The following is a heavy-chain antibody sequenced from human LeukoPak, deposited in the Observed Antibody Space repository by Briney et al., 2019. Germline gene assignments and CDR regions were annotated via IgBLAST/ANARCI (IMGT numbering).Heavy chain of an antibody. CDR3: ARLPRGYSGYDFGYYYYMDV. V-gene: IGHV4-4*09. J-gene: IGHJ6*03. CDR2: IYTSGST. CDR1: GGSISSYY. Sequence: PSETLSLTCTVSGGSISSYYWSWIRQPPGKGLEWIGYIYTSGSTNYNPSLKSRVTISVDTSKNQFSLKLSSVTAADTAVYYCARLPRGYSGYDFGYYYYMDVWGKGTTVTVSS. D-gene: IGHD5-12*01.